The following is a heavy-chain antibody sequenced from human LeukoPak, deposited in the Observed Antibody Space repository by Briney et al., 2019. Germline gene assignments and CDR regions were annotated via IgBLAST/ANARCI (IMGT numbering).Heavy chain of an antibody. V-gene: IGHV1-2*02. CDR2: INPNSGGT. J-gene: IGHJ4*02. Sequence: GASVKVSCKTSGYTFTCYYMHWVRQAPGQGLEWMGWINPNSGGTNYAQKFQGRVTMTRDTSISTAYMELSRLRSDDTAVYYCARDPVEIATTEFDYWGQGTLVTVSS. CDR1: GYTFTCYY. D-gene: IGHD5-24*01. CDR3: ARDPVEIATTEFDY.